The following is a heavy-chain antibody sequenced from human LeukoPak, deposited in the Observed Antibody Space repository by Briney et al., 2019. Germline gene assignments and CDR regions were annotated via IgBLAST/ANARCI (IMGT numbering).Heavy chain of an antibody. Sequence: PGGSQRLSCAASGFTFSSHSMNWVRQAPGKGLEWVSYISSSSSTIYYADSVKGRFTISRDNAKNSLYLQMNSLRAEDTAVYYCAKGRYCSSTSCIPNWFDPWGQGTLVTVSS. CDR1: GFTFSSHS. V-gene: IGHV3-48*01. CDR2: ISSSSSTI. CDR3: AKGRYCSSTSCIPNWFDP. J-gene: IGHJ5*02. D-gene: IGHD2-2*01.